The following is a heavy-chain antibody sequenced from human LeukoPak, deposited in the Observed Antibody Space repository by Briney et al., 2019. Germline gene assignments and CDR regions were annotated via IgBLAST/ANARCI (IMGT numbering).Heavy chain of an antibody. V-gene: IGHV3-23*01. CDR1: GFTFSSYA. Sequence: PEGSLRLSCAASGFTFSSYAMTWVRQAPGKGLEWVSSINDSGGSTYYADSVKGRFTISRDNSKNTLYLQMNSLRAEDTAVYYCAKREYNFWSGYFFWGQGTLVTVSS. CDR2: INDSGGST. CDR3: AKREYNFWSGYFF. J-gene: IGHJ4*02. D-gene: IGHD3-3*01.